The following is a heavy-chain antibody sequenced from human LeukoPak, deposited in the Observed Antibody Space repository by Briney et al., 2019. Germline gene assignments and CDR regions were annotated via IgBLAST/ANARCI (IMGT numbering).Heavy chain of an antibody. CDR1: GFTFSSYA. Sequence: GGSLRLSCAASGFTFSSYAMSWVRQAPGKGLEWVSAVSGSGGSTYYADSVKGRFTISRDNSKNTLYLQMNSLRAEDTAVYYCAKIPSGWYYFDYWGQGTLVTVSS. CDR3: AKIPSGWYYFDY. D-gene: IGHD6-19*01. V-gene: IGHV3-23*01. CDR2: VSGSGGST. J-gene: IGHJ4*02.